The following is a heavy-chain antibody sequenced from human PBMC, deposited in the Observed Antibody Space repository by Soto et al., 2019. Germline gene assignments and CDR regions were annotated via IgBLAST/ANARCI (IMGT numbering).Heavy chain of an antibody. V-gene: IGHV4-39*01. CDR1: GGSISSSSYY. D-gene: IGHD1-26*01. J-gene: IGHJ6*02. Sequence: TSETLSLTCTVSGGSISSSSYYWGWIRQPPGKGLEWIGSIYYIGSTYYNPSLKSRVTISVDTSKNQFSLKLSSVTAADTAVYYCARHYKSGSYDYYYGMDVWGQGTTVTVSS. CDR3: ARHYKSGSYDYYYGMDV. CDR2: IYYIGST.